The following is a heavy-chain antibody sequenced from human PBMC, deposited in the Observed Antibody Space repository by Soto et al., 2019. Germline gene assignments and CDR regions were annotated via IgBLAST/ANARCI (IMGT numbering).Heavy chain of an antibody. CDR2: IYYSGST. Sequence: SETLSLTCTVSGGSISSYYWSWIRQPPGKGLEWIGYIYYSGSTNYNPSLKSRVTISVDTSKNQFSLKLSSVTAADTAWYYCASVWGGAFDIWGQGTTVTVSS. V-gene: IGHV4-59*01. J-gene: IGHJ3*02. CDR3: ASVWGGAFDI. D-gene: IGHD3-16*01. CDR1: GGSISSYY.